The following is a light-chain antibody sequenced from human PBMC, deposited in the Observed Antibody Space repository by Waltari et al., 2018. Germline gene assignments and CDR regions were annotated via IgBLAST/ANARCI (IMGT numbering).Light chain of an antibody. Sequence: QSALTQPASVSGSPGPPITIPSTGTSSDVGNNNLFSWYQQYPGKAPKVMIYDDNRRPSGVSDRFSGSKSGNTASLTISGVQAEDEADYYCCSYAGSYTWVFGGGTKLTVL. CDR3: CSYAGSYTWV. CDR2: DDN. J-gene: IGLJ3*02. V-gene: IGLV2-23*01. CDR1: SSDVGNNNL.